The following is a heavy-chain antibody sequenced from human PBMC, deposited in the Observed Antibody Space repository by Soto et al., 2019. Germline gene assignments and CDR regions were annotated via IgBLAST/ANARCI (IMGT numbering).Heavy chain of an antibody. J-gene: IGHJ4*02. CDR1: GFSISDNY. Sequence: QVQLVESGGGLVKPGGSLRLTCAASGFSISDNYMSWIRQAPGKGLEWVSYSSNSGTFTKYADSVKGRFSISRDNAKNSLYLEINSLSGEDTAIYYCARSGDNYNVLDYWGQGTPVTVSS. D-gene: IGHD3-10*02. CDR3: ARSGDNYNVLDY. CDR2: SSNSGTFT. V-gene: IGHV3-11*05.